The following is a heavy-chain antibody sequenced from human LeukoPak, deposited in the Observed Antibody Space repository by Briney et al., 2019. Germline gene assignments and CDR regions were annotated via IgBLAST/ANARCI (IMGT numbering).Heavy chain of an antibody. CDR1: GFTFSSYS. D-gene: IGHD5-12*01. CDR3: ARDRADIVATMGWFDP. CDR2: ISSSSSYI. J-gene: IGHJ5*02. Sequence: PGGSLRLSCAPSGFTFSSYSMNWGRQAPGKGLEWVSSISSSSSYIYYADSVKGRFTISRDNDKNSLYLQMNSLRAEDTAVYYCARDRADIVATMGWFDPWGQGTLVTVSS. V-gene: IGHV3-21*01.